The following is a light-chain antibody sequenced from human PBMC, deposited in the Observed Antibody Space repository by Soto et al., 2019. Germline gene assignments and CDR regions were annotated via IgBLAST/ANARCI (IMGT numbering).Light chain of an antibody. CDR2: RNN. V-gene: IGLV1-47*01. CDR1: SSNIGTYY. CDR3: AVWDGSLSGRV. J-gene: IGLJ3*02. Sequence: QSVLTQPPSASGTPGQRVTISCSGSSSNIGTYYVSWYQQFPGTAPKLLIHRNNQRPSGVPDRFSGSKSGTSASLAISGLRSEDEADYYCAVWDGSLSGRVFGGGTKLTVL.